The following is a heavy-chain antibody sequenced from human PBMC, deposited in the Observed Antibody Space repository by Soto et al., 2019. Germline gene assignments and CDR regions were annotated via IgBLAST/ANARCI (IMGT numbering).Heavy chain of an antibody. Sequence: SHTLSLTCAISGYSVSSNSAALNWIRQSPSRGLEWLGRTYYRSKWYNDYAVSVKSRITINPDTSKNQFSLQLNSVTPEDTAVYYCARLRIHAPYGMDVWGQGTTVTVS. J-gene: IGHJ6*02. CDR3: ARLRIHAPYGMDV. CDR1: GYSVSSNSAA. D-gene: IGHD5-18*01. CDR2: TYYRSKWYN. V-gene: IGHV6-1*01.